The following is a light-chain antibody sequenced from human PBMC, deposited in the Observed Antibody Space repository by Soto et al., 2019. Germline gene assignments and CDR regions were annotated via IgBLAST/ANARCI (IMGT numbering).Light chain of an antibody. CDR3: SSYAGSIYV. CDR1: SSDVGGYNY. J-gene: IGLJ1*01. Sequence: QSARAQPPSASVSPGQSVTISCTGTSSDVGGYNYVSWYQQHPGKAPKLMIYEVSKRPSGVPDRFSGSKSGNTASLTVSGLQAEDEADYYCSSYAGSIYVFGTGTKVTVL. CDR2: EVS. V-gene: IGLV2-8*01.